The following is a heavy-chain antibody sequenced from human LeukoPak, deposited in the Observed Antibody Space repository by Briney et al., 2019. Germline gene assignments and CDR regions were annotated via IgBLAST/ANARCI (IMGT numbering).Heavy chain of an antibody. CDR1: GGSTSSSSYY. V-gene: IGHV4-39*01. Sequence: PSETLSLTCTVSGGSTSSSSYYWGWIRQPPGKGLEWIGSIYYSGSTYYNPSLKSRVTISVDTSKNQFSLKLSSVTAADTAVYYCAGSIAVAGHFDYWGQGTLVTVSS. CDR2: IYYSGST. D-gene: IGHD6-19*01. CDR3: AGSIAVAGHFDY. J-gene: IGHJ4*02.